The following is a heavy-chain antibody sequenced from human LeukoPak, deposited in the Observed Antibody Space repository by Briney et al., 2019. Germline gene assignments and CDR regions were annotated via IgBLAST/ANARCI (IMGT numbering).Heavy chain of an antibody. CDR1: GGSVSSYY. Sequence: PSETLSLTCTVSGGSVSSYYWTWIRQPAGKGLEWIGRIYTSGSTNYNPSLKSRITISVDKSKNQFSLRLNSVTAADTAVYYCAGYSSYYGHFDYWGQGTLATVSS. V-gene: IGHV4-4*07. CDR2: IYTSGST. J-gene: IGHJ4*02. D-gene: IGHD6-19*01. CDR3: AGYSSYYGHFDY.